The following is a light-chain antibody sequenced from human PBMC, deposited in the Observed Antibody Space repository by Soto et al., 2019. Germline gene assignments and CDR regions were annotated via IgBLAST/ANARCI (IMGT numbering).Light chain of an antibody. J-gene: IGKJ1*01. Sequence: EIVLTQSPGTLSLSPGERATLSCRASQSVSSSYFAWYQQKPGQAPRLLIYGASSRVTGIPDRFSGSGSGREFTLTISRLEHEDFAVYYCQQYGSSKWRFGKGTKVEIK. CDR3: QQYGSSKWR. CDR2: GAS. V-gene: IGKV3-20*01. CDR1: QSVSSSY.